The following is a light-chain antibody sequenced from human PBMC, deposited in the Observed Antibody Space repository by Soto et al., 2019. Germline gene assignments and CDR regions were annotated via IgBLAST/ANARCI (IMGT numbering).Light chain of an antibody. V-gene: IGKV3-20*01. J-gene: IGKJ1*01. CDR2: GAS. Sequence: EIVMTQSPATLSVSPGERATLSCRASQSVSSNLAWYQQKPGQAPRLLIYGASSRATGIPDRFSGSGSGTDFTLTISRLEPEDFAVYYCQQYGSSQTWTFGQGTKWIS. CDR1: QSVSSN. CDR3: QQYGSSQTWT.